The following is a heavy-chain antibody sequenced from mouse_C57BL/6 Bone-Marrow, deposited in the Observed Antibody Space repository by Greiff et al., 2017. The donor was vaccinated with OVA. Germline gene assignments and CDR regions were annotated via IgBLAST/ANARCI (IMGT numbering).Heavy chain of an antibody. V-gene: IGHV1-61*01. CDR3: ASSYDYAMDD. D-gene: IGHD1-1*01. CDR2: IYPSDSET. CDR1: GYTFTSYW. Sequence: VQLQQPGAELVRPGSSVKLSCKASGYTFTSYWMDWVKQRPGQGLEWIGNIYPSDSETHYNQKFKDKATLTVDKSSSTAYMQLSSLTSEDSAVYYCASSYDYAMDDWGQGTSVTVSS. J-gene: IGHJ4*01.